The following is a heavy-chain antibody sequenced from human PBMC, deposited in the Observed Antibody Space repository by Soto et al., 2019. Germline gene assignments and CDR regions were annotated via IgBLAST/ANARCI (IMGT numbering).Heavy chain of an antibody. CDR3: ARDNDNEANAIDL. V-gene: IGHV3-33*01. J-gene: IGHJ5*02. CDR2: IWHDGSKQ. D-gene: IGHD1-1*01. Sequence: VQLVESGGGVVQPGRSLRLSCVVSGFTFSRYGMHWVRQAPGKGLEWVAVIWHDGSKQAYGDSVKGRFTISRDNSKSTLYLEMDRLRDEDTSVYYCARDNDNEANAIDLWGQGTLVTVSS. CDR1: GFTFSRYG.